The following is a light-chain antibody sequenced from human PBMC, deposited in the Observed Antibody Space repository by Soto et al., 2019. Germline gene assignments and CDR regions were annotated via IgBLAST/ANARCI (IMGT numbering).Light chain of an antibody. CDR3: QEYGSSCT. V-gene: IGKV3-20*01. CDR2: GAS. CDR1: QSVSNNY. Sequence: EIVLTQSPGTLSLSPGERATLSCRASQSVSNNYLAWYQQKPGQAPRLLIYGASNRATGIPGRFSGSGSGAELTITSSRLEPEEFAVYFCQEYGSSCTFGQGTKVEIK. J-gene: IGKJ1*01.